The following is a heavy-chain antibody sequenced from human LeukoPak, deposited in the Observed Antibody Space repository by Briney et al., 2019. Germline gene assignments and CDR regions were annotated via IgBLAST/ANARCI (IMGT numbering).Heavy chain of an antibody. Sequence: SETLSLTCTVSGGSISSYYWSWIRQPPGKGLEWIGYIYYSGSTNYNPSLKSRVTISVGTSKNQFSLKLSSVTAADTAVYYCARRPYYDYGSGAFDIWGQGTMVTVSS. D-gene: IGHD3-16*01. J-gene: IGHJ3*02. CDR3: ARRPYYDYGSGAFDI. CDR1: GGSISSYY. CDR2: IYYSGST. V-gene: IGHV4-59*08.